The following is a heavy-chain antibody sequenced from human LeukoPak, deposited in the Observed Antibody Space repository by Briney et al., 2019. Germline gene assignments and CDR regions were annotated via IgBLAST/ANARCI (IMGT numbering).Heavy chain of an antibody. CDR1: GFTFSIYS. J-gene: IGHJ6*03. Sequence: GGSLRLSCAASGFTFSIYSMNWVRQAPGKGPEWVSSISSSGSTIYYADSVKGRFTISRDNAKNSLYLQMNSRRAEDTAVYYCARGSAAGYYYYMDGCGEESTLSDSS. CDR3: ARGSAAGYYYYMDG. D-gene: IGHD6-13*01. CDR2: ISSSGSTI. V-gene: IGHV3-48*04.